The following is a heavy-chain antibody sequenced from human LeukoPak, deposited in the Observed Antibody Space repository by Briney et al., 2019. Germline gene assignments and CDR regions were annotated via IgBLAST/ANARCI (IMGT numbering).Heavy chain of an antibody. CDR2: IKQDGSAE. CDR3: ASDLFDY. Sequence: PGGSLRLSCAVSGFTISNYWMSWVRQAPGKGLEWVATIKQDGSAEFYVDSVKGRFTISRDSAKNSLYLQMNSLRDDDTAVYYCASDLFDYWGQGTLVTVSS. V-gene: IGHV3-7*01. J-gene: IGHJ4*02. CDR1: GFTISNYW.